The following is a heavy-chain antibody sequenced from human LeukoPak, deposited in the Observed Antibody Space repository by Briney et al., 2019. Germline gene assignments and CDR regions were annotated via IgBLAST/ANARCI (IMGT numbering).Heavy chain of an antibody. CDR2: ISSSSSYI. CDR1: GFTFSSYS. V-gene: IGHV3-21*01. Sequence: AGRSLRLSCAASGFTFSSYSMNWVRQAPGKGLEWVSSISSSSSYIYYADSVKGRFTISRDNAKNSLYLQMNSLRAEDTAVYYCARRMVTDAFDIWGQGIMVTVSS. D-gene: IGHD2-21*02. J-gene: IGHJ3*02. CDR3: ARRMVTDAFDI.